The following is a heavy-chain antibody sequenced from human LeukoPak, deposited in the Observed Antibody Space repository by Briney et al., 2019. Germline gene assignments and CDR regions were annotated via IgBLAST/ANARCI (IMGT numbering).Heavy chain of an antibody. CDR3: ARDGLFWYVY. CDR1: GFTFSSYW. V-gene: IGHV3-7*01. CDR2: IKQDGSET. D-gene: IGHD2-8*02. J-gene: IGHJ4*02. Sequence: PGGSLRLSSAASGFTFSSYWMTWVRQAPGKGLEWVANIKQDGSETYYVDSVKGRFTISRDNAKNSLYLQMNSLRAEDTAVYYCARDGLFWYVYWGQGTLVTVSS.